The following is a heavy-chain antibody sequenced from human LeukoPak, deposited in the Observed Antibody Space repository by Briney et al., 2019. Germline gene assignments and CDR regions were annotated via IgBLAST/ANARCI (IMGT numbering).Heavy chain of an antibody. D-gene: IGHD3-22*01. J-gene: IGHJ4*02. CDR2: IWYDGSIK. CDR3: ARDPKGVSSGYGY. Sequence: GGSLRLSCTASGFTFRTYGMHWVRQAPGKGLEWVAVIWYDGSIKYYADSVKGRFTISRDNSKNTLYLQMNSLRAEDTAVYYCARDPKGVSSGYGYWGQGTLVTVSS. CDR1: GFTFRTYG. V-gene: IGHV3-33*01.